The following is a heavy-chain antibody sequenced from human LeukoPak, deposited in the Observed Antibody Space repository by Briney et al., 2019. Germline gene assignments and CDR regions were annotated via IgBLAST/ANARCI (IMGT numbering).Heavy chain of an antibody. CDR2: IYYSGST. CDR3: ARHLTDTYCSGGTCYMYYFEY. Sequence: SETLSLTCTVSGGSISSYYWSWIRQPPGKGLEWIGYIYYSGSTKYNPSLKSRVTISVDTSKNQFSLKLTSVTAANTAVYYCARHLTDTYCSGGTCYMYYFEYWGQGTLVTVSS. CDR1: GGSISSYY. D-gene: IGHD2-15*01. V-gene: IGHV4-59*08. J-gene: IGHJ4*02.